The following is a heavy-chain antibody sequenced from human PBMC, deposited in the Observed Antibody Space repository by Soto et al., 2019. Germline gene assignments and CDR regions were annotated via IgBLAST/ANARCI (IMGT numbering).Heavy chain of an antibody. D-gene: IGHD4-17*01. J-gene: IGHJ1*01. Sequence: GASVKVSCKASGYTFTSYYMHWVRQAPGQGLEWMGWINPNSGGTNYAQKFQGWVTMTRDTSISTAYMELSRLRSDDTAVYYCARARLPHDYASDIQHWGQGTLVTVSS. V-gene: IGHV1-2*04. CDR1: GYTFTSYY. CDR3: ARARLPHDYASDIQH. CDR2: INPNSGGT.